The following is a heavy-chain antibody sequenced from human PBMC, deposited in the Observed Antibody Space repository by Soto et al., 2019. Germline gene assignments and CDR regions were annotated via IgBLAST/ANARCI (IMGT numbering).Heavy chain of an antibody. J-gene: IGHJ4*03. D-gene: IGHD3-10*01. V-gene: IGHV3-23*01. CDR2: ISSSGGNA. CDR1: GFTFSSYA. Sequence: HPGGSLRLSCAASGFTFSSYAMSWVRQAPGKGLEWVSAISSSGGNAYYADSVKGRFTISRDNSKNTLYLQMNSLRAEDTAVYYCAKASLTHSDRFGELLPLEYDIDVWGQGTLVTVSS. CDR3: AKASLTHSDRFGELLPLEYDIDV.